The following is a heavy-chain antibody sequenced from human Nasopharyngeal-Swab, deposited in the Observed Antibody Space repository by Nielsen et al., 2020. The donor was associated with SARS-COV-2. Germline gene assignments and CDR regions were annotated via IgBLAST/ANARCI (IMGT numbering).Heavy chain of an antibody. J-gene: IGHJ4*02. V-gene: IGHV3-23*01. Sequence: GESLKISCAASGFTFSSYAMSWVRQAPGKGLEWVSSTSGSGGSTYYADSVKGRFTISRDYSMNTLYLQMNSLRAEDTAVYYCAKERTTYSGATNFAYWGQGTLVTVSS. D-gene: IGHD2-15*01. CDR3: AKERTTYSGATNFAY. CDR1: GFTFSSYA. CDR2: TSGSGGST.